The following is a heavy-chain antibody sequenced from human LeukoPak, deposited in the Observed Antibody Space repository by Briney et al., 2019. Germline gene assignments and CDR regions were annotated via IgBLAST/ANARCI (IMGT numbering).Heavy chain of an antibody. V-gene: IGHV3-23*01. Sequence: GGSLRLSCAASGFTFSSYAMSWVRQAPGKGLEGVSAISGSGGSTYYADSVKGRFTISRDNSKNTLYLQMNSLRAEDTAVYYCAKDLTPYYYDSSGINAFDIWGQGTMVTVSS. J-gene: IGHJ3*02. CDR3: AKDLTPYYYDSSGINAFDI. D-gene: IGHD3-22*01. CDR2: ISGSGGST. CDR1: GFTFSSYA.